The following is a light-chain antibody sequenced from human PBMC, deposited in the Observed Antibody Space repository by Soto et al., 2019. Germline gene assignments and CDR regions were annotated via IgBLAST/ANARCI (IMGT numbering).Light chain of an antibody. CDR1: QSVSSN. V-gene: IGKV3-15*01. CDR2: GAS. CDR3: QQYNNWPPIT. J-gene: IGKJ5*01. Sequence: DIVMTHSPATLSASPCERATLSFSASQSVSSNLAWYQQKPGQAPRLLIYGASTRATGIPARFSGSGSGTEFTLTISSLQSEDFAVYYCQQYNNWPPITFGQGTRLEIK.